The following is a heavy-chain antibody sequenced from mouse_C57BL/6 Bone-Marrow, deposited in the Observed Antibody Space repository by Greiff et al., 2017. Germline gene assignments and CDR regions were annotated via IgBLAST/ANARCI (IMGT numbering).Heavy chain of an antibody. CDR1: GYTFTSYW. D-gene: IGHD2-3*01. CDR2: IYPGSGST. Sequence: QVQLQQPGAELVKPGASVKMSCKASGYTFTSYWIPWVKQRPGQGLEWIGDIYPGSGSTNYNEKFKGKATLTVDTSSSTAYMQLSSLTSEDSGVSCCSREGFYEGYYSSFSYRGEGNLVTVSA. V-gene: IGHV1-55*01. CDR3: SREGFYEGYYSSFSY. J-gene: IGHJ3*01.